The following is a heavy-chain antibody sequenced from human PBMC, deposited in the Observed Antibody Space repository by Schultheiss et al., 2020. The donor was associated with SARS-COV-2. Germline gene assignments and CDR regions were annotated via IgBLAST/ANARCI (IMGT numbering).Heavy chain of an antibody. J-gene: IGHJ6*03. Sequence: SETLSLTCAVYGGSFSGYYWSWIRQPPGKGLEWIGYIYYSGSTNYNPSLKSRVTISVDTSKNQFSLKLSSVTAADTAVYYCARERGSYADYYYYYMDVWGKGTTVTVSS. CDR3: ARERGSYADYYYYYMDV. CDR1: GGSFSGYY. D-gene: IGHD1-26*01. CDR2: IYYSGST. V-gene: IGHV4-34*11.